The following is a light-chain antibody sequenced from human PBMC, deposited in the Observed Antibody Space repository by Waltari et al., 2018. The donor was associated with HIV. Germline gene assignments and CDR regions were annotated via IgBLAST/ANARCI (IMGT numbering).Light chain of an antibody. Sequence: LTQPPSASGSPGQSVTISCTGTSTDIGSYNYVSWYQQHPGKAPKLIIYEVNKRPSGVPDRFSGSKSGDTASLTVSGLQAEDEADYYCSSYAGSNIVLFGGGTKLTVL. CDR1: STDIGSYNY. J-gene: IGLJ2*01. CDR3: SSYAGSNIVL. CDR2: EVN. V-gene: IGLV2-8*01.